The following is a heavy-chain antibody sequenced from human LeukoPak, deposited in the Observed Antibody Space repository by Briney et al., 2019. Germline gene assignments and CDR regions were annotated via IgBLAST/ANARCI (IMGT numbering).Heavy chain of an antibody. CDR3: AKDSSGPDPHAFDI. V-gene: IGHV3-30*02. J-gene: IGHJ3*02. CDR1: GFTFSSFG. CDR2: IRYDGSNK. Sequence: GGSLRLSCAAPGFTFSSFGMHWVRQAPGKGLEWVAFIRYDGSNKYYADSVKGRFTISRDNSKNTLYLQMNSLRAEDTAVYYCAKDSSGPDPHAFDIWGQGTMVTVSS. D-gene: IGHD1-14*01.